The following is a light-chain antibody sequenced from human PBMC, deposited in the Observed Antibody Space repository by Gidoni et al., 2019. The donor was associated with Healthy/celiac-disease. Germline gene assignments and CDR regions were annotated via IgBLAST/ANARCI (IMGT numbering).Light chain of an antibody. V-gene: IGLV1-44*01. J-gene: IGLJ3*02. CDR3: AAWDDSLNGYWV. CDR1: SSNIGSNT. Sequence: QSVLTQPPSASGTPGQRVTISCSGSSSNIGSNTVNWYQPLPGTAPKLLIYSNNQRPSGVPDRFPGSKSGTSASLAISGLQSEDEADYYCAAWDDSLNGYWVFGGGTKLTVL. CDR2: SNN.